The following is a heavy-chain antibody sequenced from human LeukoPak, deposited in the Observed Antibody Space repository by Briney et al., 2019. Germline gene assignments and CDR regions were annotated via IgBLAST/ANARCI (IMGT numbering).Heavy chain of an antibody. CDR2: INHSGST. V-gene: IGHV4-34*01. Sequence: SETLSLTCAVYGGSFSGYYLSWIRQPPGKGLEWVGEINHSGSTNYNPSLKSRVSITADTSKNQFSLKLSSVTAADTAVYYCARGRGSYDAFDIWGQGTMVTVSS. CDR1: GGSFSGYY. J-gene: IGHJ3*02. CDR3: ARGRGSYDAFDI.